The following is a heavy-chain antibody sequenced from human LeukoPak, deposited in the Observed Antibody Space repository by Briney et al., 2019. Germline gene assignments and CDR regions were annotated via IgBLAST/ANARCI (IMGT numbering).Heavy chain of an antibody. CDR1: GFTFSSYA. CDR2: ISGSGGST. CDR3: AKVFCSGGSCYEVVDAFDI. J-gene: IGHJ3*02. D-gene: IGHD2-15*01. V-gene: IGHV3-23*01. Sequence: PGGSLRLSCAASGFTFSSYAMSWVRQAPGKGLEWVSAISGSGGSTYYADSVKGRFTISRDNSKNTLYLQMNSLRAEDTAVYYCAKVFCSGGSCYEVVDAFDIWGQGTMVTVSS.